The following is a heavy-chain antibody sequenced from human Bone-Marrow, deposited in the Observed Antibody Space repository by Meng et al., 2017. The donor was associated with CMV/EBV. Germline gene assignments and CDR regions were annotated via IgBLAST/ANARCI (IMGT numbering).Heavy chain of an antibody. CDR1: GGIFSNYG. V-gene: IGHV1-69*05. J-gene: IGHJ4*02. CDR2: IIPVSGTT. CDR3: ARGTTSSLRALGY. Sequence: SVKVSCKASGGIFSNYGFTWVRQAPGQGLEWMGGIIPVSGTTYYAQMFQGRVTITTDESTSTAYMELSSLRSEDTAVYYCARGTTSSLRALGYWGQGTLVTVSS. D-gene: IGHD2-2*01.